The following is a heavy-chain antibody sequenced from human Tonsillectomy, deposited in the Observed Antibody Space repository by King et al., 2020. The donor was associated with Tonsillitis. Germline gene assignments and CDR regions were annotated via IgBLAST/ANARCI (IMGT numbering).Heavy chain of an antibody. D-gene: IGHD2-8*01. J-gene: IGHJ3*02. CDR3: VRGYCTNGICLDALDI. Sequence: QLQESGPGLVKPSQTLSLTCAVSGGSISSGDYSWSWIRQPPGKELEWIGYIYYSGSTYYSPSLKSRVTMSVDTSKNHFSLKLSSVPAADTAVYFCVRGYCTNGICLDALDIWGQGTMVTVSS. CDR1: GGSISSGDYS. V-gene: IGHV4-30-4*07. CDR2: IYYSGST.